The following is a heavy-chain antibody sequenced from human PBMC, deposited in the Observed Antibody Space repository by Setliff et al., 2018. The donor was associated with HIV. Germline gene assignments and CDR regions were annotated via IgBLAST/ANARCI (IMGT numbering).Heavy chain of an antibody. CDR1: EFTFNIYA. D-gene: IGHD3-10*01. CDR3: ASLDGSESPYIYYYYMDV. J-gene: IGHJ6*03. V-gene: IGHV3-23*01. Sequence: GGSLRLSCAASEFTFNIYAMSWVRQAPGKGLEWVSGISGSGATTNYADSVKGWFTISRDNSKNTLYLQMNSLRAEDTAVYYCASLDGSESPYIYYYYMDVWGKGTTVTVSS. CDR2: ISGSGATT.